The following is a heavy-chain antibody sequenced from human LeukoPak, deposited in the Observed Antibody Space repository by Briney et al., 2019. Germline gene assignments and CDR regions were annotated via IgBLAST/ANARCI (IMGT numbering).Heavy chain of an antibody. CDR2: INPNSGGT. CDR3: ARRGRQYSSSWYNDY. V-gene: IGHV1-2*02. CDR1: GYTFTGYY. J-gene: IGHJ4*02. Sequence: ASVKVSCKASGYTFTGYYMHWVRQAPGQGLEWMGWINPNSGGTNYAQKFEGRVTMTRDTSISTAYMELSRLRSDDTAVYYCARRGRQYSSSWYNDYWGQGTLVTVSS. D-gene: IGHD6-13*01.